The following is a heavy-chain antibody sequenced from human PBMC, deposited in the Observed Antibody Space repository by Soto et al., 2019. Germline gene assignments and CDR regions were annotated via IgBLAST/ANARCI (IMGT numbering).Heavy chain of an antibody. CDR3: ARDIAARPADYYYYGMDV. Sequence: PGESLKISCKGSGYSFTSYWIGWVRQMPGKGLEWMGIIYPGDSDTRYSPSFQGQVTISADKSISTAYLQWSSLKASDTAMYYCARDIAARPADYYYYGMDVWGQGTTVTVSS. V-gene: IGHV5-51*01. J-gene: IGHJ6*02. CDR1: GYSFTSYW. CDR2: IYPGDSDT. D-gene: IGHD6-6*01.